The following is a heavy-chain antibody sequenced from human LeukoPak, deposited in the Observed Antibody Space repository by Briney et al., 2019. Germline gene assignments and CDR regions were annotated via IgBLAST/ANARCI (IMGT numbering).Heavy chain of an antibody. CDR3: AARGYSYGHFRDY. D-gene: IGHD5-18*01. CDR1: GGSINSDY. V-gene: IGHV4-4*07. Sequence: PSETLSLTCSVSGGSINSDYWNWIRQPAGKGLEWIGRIYTSGSTNYNPSLKSRVTMSVDTSKNQFSLKLSSVTAADTAVYYCAARGYSYGHFRDYWGQGTLVTVSS. CDR2: IYTSGST. J-gene: IGHJ4*02.